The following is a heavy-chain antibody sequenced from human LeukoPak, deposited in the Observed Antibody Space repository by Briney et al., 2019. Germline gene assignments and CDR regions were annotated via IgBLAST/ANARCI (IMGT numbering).Heavy chain of an antibody. V-gene: IGHV1-8*01. CDR1: GYTFTSYD. Sequence: ASVKVSCKASGYTFTSYDINWVRQATGQGPEWMGWMNPNSGNTGYAQKFQGRVTMTRNTSISTAYMELSSLRSEDTAVYYCARRGKLWYDYYYYYGMDVWGQGTTVTVSS. CDR3: ARRGKLWYDYYYYYGMDV. CDR2: MNPNSGNT. D-gene: IGHD5-18*01. J-gene: IGHJ6*02.